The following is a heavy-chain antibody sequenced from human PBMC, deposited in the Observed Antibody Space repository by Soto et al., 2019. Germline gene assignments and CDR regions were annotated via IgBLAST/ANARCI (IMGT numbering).Heavy chain of an antibody. D-gene: IGHD6-6*01. CDR1: GYSFTAFH. J-gene: IGHJ4*02. CDR2: INPNLGHS. CDR3: ARAPYSTSSFFFDR. V-gene: IGHV1-46*01. Sequence: GASVKVSCKASGYSFTAFHMHWVRQAPGLGLQWMGIINPNLGHSNTAQRFQGRVAMTWDTSTSTVYMELSSLTSDDTAVYYCARAPYSTSSFFFDRWGQG.